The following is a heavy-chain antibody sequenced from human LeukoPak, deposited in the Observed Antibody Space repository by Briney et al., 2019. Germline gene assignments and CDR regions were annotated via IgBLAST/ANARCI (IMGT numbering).Heavy chain of an antibody. V-gene: IGHV4-30-4*01. CDR1: GGSISSGDYY. CDR3: ARGSLYYYESRGYRTGAFDI. CDR2: IYYSGST. J-gene: IGHJ3*02. Sequence: PSETLSLTCTVSGGSISSGDYYWSWIRQPPGKGLEWIGYIYYSGSTYYNPSLKSRVTISVDTSKNQFSLKLSSVTAADTAVYYCARGSLYYYESRGYRTGAFDIWGQGTMVTVSS. D-gene: IGHD3-22*01.